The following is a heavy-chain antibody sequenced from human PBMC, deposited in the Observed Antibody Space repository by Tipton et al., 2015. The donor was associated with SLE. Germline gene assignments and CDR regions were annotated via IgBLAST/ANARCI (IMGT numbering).Heavy chain of an antibody. D-gene: IGHD3-22*01. CDR1: GYTFTSYG. Sequence: QVQLVQSGAEVKKPGASVKVSCKASGYTFTSYGISWVRQAPGQGLEWMGWISAYNGNTNYAQKLQGRVTMTTDTSTSTAYMELRSLRSDDTAVYHCARDLPRYDSSGTGDYWGQGTLVTVSS. CDR2: ISAYNGNT. CDR3: ARDLPRYDSSGTGDY. J-gene: IGHJ4*02. V-gene: IGHV1-18*01.